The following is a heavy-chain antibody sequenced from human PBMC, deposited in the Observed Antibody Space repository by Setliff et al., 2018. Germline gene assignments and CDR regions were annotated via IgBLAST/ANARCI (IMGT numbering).Heavy chain of an antibody. CDR3: ATRRAARSPLTG. CDR1: GLTFTTFS. V-gene: IGHV1-18*01. Sequence: ASVKVSCKASGLTFTTFSISWVRQAPGQGLEWMGWITNYNGKTDYAQKFQGRVTMTTDTSTSTGYVELRSLRPDDTAVYYCATRRAARSPLTGWGQGTLVTVSS. D-gene: IGHD6-6*01. J-gene: IGHJ4*02. CDR2: ITNYNGKT.